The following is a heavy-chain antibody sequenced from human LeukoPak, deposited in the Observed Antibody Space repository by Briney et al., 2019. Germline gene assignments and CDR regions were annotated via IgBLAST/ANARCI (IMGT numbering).Heavy chain of an antibody. CDR2: IYYSGST. CDR3: ARGVLRFLEWFPGGPTDYYMDV. J-gene: IGHJ6*03. Sequence: PSETLSLTCTVSGGSISSDYWTWIRQPPGRGLEWIAYIYYSGSTNYNPSLKSRVTISVDTSKDQFSLKLSSVTAADTAVYYCARGVLRFLEWFPGGPTDYYMDVWGKGTTVTVSS. D-gene: IGHD3-3*01. CDR1: GGSISSDY. V-gene: IGHV4-59*01.